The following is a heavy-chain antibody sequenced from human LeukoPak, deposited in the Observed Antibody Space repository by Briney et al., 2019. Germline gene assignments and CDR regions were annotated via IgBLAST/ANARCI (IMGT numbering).Heavy chain of an antibody. V-gene: IGHV1-69*05. CDR1: GGTFSSYA. J-gene: IGHJ4*02. Sequence: SVKVSCKASGGTFSSYAISWGRQAPGQGLEWLGGIIPIFGTANYAQKFQGRVTITTDESTSTAYMELSSLRSEDTAVYYCASQGYCSGGSCYDYWGQGTLVTVSS. CDR3: ASQGYCSGGSCYDY. D-gene: IGHD2-15*01. CDR2: IIPIFGTA.